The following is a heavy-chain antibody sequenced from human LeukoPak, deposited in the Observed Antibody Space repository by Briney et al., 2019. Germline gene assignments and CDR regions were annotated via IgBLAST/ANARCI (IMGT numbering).Heavy chain of an antibody. Sequence: GGSLRLSCAAHEFGFSSSTMSWVRQAAGKGLEWVAKMKEDGSDEEYVDAVKGRFTISRDNAKNSLYLQMNSLRAEDTAVYYCASGYDILGRQVDYWGQGTLVTVSS. CDR1: EFGFSSST. D-gene: IGHD3-9*01. V-gene: IGHV3-7*01. CDR2: MKEDGSDE. CDR3: ASGYDILGRQVDY. J-gene: IGHJ4*02.